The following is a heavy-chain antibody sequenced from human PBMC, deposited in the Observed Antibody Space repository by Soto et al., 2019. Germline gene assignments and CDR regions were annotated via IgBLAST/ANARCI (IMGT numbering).Heavy chain of an antibody. Sequence: GASVKVSCKASGYTFTRYGIRWVRQAPGQGLEGMGWISAYNGNTNYAQKLQGRVTMTTDTSTSTAYMELRSLRSDDTAVYYCARVRFRGVIDDWGQGTRVTVAS. J-gene: IGHJ4*02. D-gene: IGHD3-10*01. V-gene: IGHV1-18*01. CDR2: ISAYNGNT. CDR3: ARVRFRGVIDD. CDR1: GYTFTRYG.